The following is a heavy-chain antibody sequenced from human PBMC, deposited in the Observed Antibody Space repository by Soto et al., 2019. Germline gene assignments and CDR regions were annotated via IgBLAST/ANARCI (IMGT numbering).Heavy chain of an antibody. D-gene: IGHD6-19*01. J-gene: IGHJ4*02. CDR3: TRKRENSGLFSDRTYYFDY. CDR2: INHSGST. CDR1: GGCFSGYY. Sequence: SETLSLTCAVYGGCFSGYYWSWIRQPPGTGLEWIGEINHSGSTNYNPSLKSRVNTSVDTSKNQFSLKLSYVTAADTAVYYCTRKRENSGLFSDRTYYFDYWGQGTLVTVS. V-gene: IGHV4-34*01.